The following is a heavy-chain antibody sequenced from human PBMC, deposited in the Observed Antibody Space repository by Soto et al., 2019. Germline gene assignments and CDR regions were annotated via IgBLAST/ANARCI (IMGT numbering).Heavy chain of an antibody. CDR3: ARGGCGGKCSFDY. CDR1: GYTFTSHY. D-gene: IGHD2-15*01. J-gene: IGHJ4*02. V-gene: IGHV1-46*01. CDR2: INPSGGDT. Sequence: ASMKVSCKASGYTFTSHYIHWVRQAPGQGLEWMGIINPSGGDTTYAQQFQGRVTMTRDTSTRTVYMGLSSLRSEDTAVYYCARGGCGGKCSFDYWGQGTLVTVSS.